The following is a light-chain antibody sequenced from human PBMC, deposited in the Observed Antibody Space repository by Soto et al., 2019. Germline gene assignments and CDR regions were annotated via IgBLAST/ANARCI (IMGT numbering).Light chain of an antibody. J-gene: IGKJ5*01. V-gene: IGKV3-20*01. CDR2: GAS. CDR1: QTVSNNY. Sequence: EIVLTQSPGTLSLSPGDRATLSCRASQTVSNNYLAWCQQKPGQAPRVIMYGASRRATGIPDRFSGGGSGTDFTLTISSLEPEDFAVYVCQQYAGPPTTFGQGTRLEIK. CDR3: QQYAGPPTT.